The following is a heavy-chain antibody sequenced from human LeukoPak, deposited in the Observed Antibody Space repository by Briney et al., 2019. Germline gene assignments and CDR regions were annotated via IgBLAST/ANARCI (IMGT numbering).Heavy chain of an antibody. Sequence: GGSLRLSCAASGFTFSSYSMNWVRQAPGKGLEWVSSISSSSSYIYYADSVKGRFTISRDNAKNSLYLQMNSLRAEDTAVYHCARDRTLGITMVRGVKYYYYYGMDVWGKGTTVTVSS. CDR2: ISSSSSYI. J-gene: IGHJ6*04. CDR3: ARDRTLGITMVRGVKYYYYYGMDV. CDR1: GFTFSSYS. D-gene: IGHD3-10*01. V-gene: IGHV3-21*01.